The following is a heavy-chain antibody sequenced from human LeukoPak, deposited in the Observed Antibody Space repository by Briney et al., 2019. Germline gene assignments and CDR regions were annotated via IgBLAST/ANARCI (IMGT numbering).Heavy chain of an antibody. D-gene: IGHD3-22*01. CDR3: ARAPYDSSGSANYYYYYGLDV. V-gene: IGHV1-69*13. CDR2: IIPIFGTA. CDR1: GGTFSNYA. J-gene: IGHJ6*02. Sequence: ASVKVTCKASGGTFSNYAISWVRQAPGQGLEWMGGIIPIFGTANSAQKIQGRVTITADESTNTAYMELSSLRSEDTAVYYCARAPYDSSGSANYYYYYGLDVWGQGTTVTVSS.